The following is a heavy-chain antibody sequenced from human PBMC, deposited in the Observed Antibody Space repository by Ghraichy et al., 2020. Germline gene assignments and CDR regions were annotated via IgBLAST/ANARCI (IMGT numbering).Heavy chain of an antibody. D-gene: IGHD4-17*01. Sequence: GSLRLSCTVSGGSISSYYWSWIRQPPGKGLEWIGYIYYSGSTNYNPSLKSRVTISVDTSKNQFSLKLSSVTAADTAVYYCARADGDYDSLDYWGQGTLVTVSS. CDR2: IYYSGST. CDR1: GGSISSYY. CDR3: ARADGDYDSLDY. V-gene: IGHV4-59*01. J-gene: IGHJ4*02.